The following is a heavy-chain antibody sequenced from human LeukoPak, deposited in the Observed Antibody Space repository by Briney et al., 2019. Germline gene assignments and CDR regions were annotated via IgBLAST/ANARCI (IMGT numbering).Heavy chain of an antibody. Sequence: GGSLRLSCIASGFTFGDYAMTWVRQAPGKGLEWVGFIRSKIYGGTPEYAASVKGRFTISRDDSKGIAYLQMNSLKTEDTAVYYCTRDQTPYYWGQGTLVTVSS. CDR1: GFTFGDYA. J-gene: IGHJ4*02. CDR3: TRDQTPYY. CDR2: IRSKIYGGTP. V-gene: IGHV3-49*04.